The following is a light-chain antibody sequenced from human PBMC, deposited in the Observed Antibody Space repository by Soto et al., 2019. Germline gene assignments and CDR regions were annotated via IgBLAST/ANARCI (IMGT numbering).Light chain of an antibody. J-gene: IGKJ1*01. Sequence: DIQMTQSPSSLSAILGDRVTITCRASLTISSYLNWYQQKSGKAPKLLISAASSLESGVPPRFSGSGSGTDFTLTITSLQPEDFATYYCQQSHSIPWTFGQGTKVDIK. CDR1: LTISSY. CDR3: QQSHSIPWT. CDR2: AAS. V-gene: IGKV1-39*01.